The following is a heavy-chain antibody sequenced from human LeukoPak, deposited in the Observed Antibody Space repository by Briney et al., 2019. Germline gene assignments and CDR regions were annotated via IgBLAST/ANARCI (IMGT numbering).Heavy chain of an antibody. CDR1: GFSFSTYS. CDR3: ATDSPETAAFDY. J-gene: IGHJ4*02. V-gene: IGHV3-48*04. Sequence: GGSLRLSCTASGFSFSTYSMNWVRQAPGKGLEWVSYIVGSSSNIYYAYSVKGRFTISRDNAKNSLYLQMDSLRAEDTAVYYCATDSPETAAFDYWGQGTLVTVSS. D-gene: IGHD1-1*01. CDR2: IVGSSSNI.